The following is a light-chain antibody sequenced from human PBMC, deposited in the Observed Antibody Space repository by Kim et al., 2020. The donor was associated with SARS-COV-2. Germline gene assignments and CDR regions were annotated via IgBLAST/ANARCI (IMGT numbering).Light chain of an antibody. CDR2: SNT. CDR1: KSNIGTNT. V-gene: IGLV1-44*01. CDR3: AGWDDSLSAYV. Sequence: GQRVIHSGSGPKSNIGTNTVTWYQHFPGMAPKRLIYSNTERPSGVPARFSGSKSGTSASLAISGLQLEDEADYYCAGWDDSLSAYVFGTGTRVTVL. J-gene: IGLJ1*01.